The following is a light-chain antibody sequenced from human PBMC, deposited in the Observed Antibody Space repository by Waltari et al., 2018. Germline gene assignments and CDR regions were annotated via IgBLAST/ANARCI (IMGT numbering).Light chain of an antibody. CDR1: ESVSSNY. Sequence: EIVLTPSPGPLHLSPREGAPLSCRGSESVSSNYFAWYQQKPGQAPRLVIHGASSRATGIPDRFSGSVSGTDFTLTISRLEPEDFAVYFCQQYGNSPLTFGPGTKVDIK. V-gene: IGKV3-20*01. J-gene: IGKJ3*01. CDR3: QQYGNSPLT. CDR2: GAS.